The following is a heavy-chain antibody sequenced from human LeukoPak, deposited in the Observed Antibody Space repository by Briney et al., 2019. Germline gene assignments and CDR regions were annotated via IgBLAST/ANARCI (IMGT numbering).Heavy chain of an antibody. J-gene: IGHJ3*02. D-gene: IGHD2-15*01. Sequence: GGSLRLSCAASGFTFSSHSMNWVRQAPGKGLEWVSSISSSSSYIYYADSVKGRFTISRDNAKNSLYLQMNSLRAEDTAVYYCARVGDCSGGSCYPLDAFDIWGQGTMVTVSS. V-gene: IGHV3-21*01. CDR3: ARVGDCSGGSCYPLDAFDI. CDR1: GFTFSSHS. CDR2: ISSSSSYI.